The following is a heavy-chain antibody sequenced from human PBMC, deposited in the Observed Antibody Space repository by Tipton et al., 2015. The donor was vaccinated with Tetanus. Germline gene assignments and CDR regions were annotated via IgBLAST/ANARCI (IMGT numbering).Heavy chain of an antibody. CDR2: FFNSGTT. V-gene: IGHV4-4*07. J-gene: IGHJ3*02. Sequence: TLSLTCTVSGASITTYHWSWIRQPAGKGLEWIGRFFNSGTTNYNSSLKSRVTMSRDSSKNQFSLKLSSVTAADTAVYYCASHYGSGSDDAFDIWGQGTMVTVSS. CDR1: GASITTYH. D-gene: IGHD3-10*01. CDR3: ASHYGSGSDDAFDI.